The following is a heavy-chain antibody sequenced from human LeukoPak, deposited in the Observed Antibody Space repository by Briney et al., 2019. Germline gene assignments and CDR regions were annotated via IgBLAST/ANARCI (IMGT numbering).Heavy chain of an antibody. J-gene: IGHJ4*02. Sequence: SETLSLTCTVSGGSISSSSYYWGWIRQPPGKGLEWIGSIYYSGSTYYNPSLKSRVTISVDTSKNQFSLKLSSVTAADTAVYYCARHLRPWSGSPFFDYWGQGTLVTVSS. CDR2: IYYSGST. CDR3: ARHLRPWSGSPFFDY. CDR1: GGSISSSSYY. V-gene: IGHV4-39*01. D-gene: IGHD1-26*01.